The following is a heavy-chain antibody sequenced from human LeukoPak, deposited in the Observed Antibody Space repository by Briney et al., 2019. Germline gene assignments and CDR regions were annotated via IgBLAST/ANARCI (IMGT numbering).Heavy chain of an antibody. V-gene: IGHV4-59*08. J-gene: IGHJ6*03. CDR3: ARHIGGGIEDMDV. D-gene: IGHD3-16*02. CDR2: IYVTGN. CDR1: GGSIGTYY. Sequence: SETLSLTCTVSGGSIGTYYWSWVRQSPGKGLEWIGYIYVTGNRYNPYLQSRVTISVDTSRNQLLLKMSSVTAADTAVYYCARHIGGGIEDMDVWGKGTKVTVSS.